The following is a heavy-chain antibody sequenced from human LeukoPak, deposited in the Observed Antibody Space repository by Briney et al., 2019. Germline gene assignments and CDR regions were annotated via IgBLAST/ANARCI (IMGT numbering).Heavy chain of an antibody. J-gene: IGHJ4*02. Sequence: ASVKVSCKASGYTFTSYDINWVRQATGQGLEWMGGMNPNSGNTGYAQKFQGRVTITRNTSITTAYMELSSLESEDTALYYCARPSGNCGGDCYRLSYWGQGSLVTVSS. CDR2: MNPNSGNT. D-gene: IGHD2-21*02. CDR1: GYTFTSYD. CDR3: ARPSGNCGGDCYRLSY. V-gene: IGHV1-8*01.